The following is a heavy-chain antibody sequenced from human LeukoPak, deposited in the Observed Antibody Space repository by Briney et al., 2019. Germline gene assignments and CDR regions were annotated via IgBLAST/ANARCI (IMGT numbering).Heavy chain of an antibody. Sequence: GASVKVSCKASGYTFTSYYMHWVRQAPGQGLEWMGIINPSGGSTSYAQKFQGRVTMTRNTSISTAYMELSRLRSDDTAVYYCARDLIGPFLYDFWSGNMDVWGKGTTVTVSS. D-gene: IGHD3-3*01. CDR1: GYTFTSYY. J-gene: IGHJ6*03. CDR2: INPSGGST. CDR3: ARDLIGPFLYDFWSGNMDV. V-gene: IGHV1-46*01.